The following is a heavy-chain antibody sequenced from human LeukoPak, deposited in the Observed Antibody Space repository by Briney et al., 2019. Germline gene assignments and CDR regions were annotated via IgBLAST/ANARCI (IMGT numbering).Heavy chain of an antibody. CDR3: AREESGGYFDY. V-gene: IGHV3-30-3*01. Sequence: GGSLRLSCAASGFTFSSYAMHWVRQAPGKGLEWIAIISHDGSNGYYAGSVKGRFTVSRDNSENTLYLQMSSLRGEDTAVYYCAREESGGYFDYGGQGTLVTVSS. CDR2: ISHDGSNG. CDR1: GFTFSSYA. D-gene: IGHD2-8*02. J-gene: IGHJ4*02.